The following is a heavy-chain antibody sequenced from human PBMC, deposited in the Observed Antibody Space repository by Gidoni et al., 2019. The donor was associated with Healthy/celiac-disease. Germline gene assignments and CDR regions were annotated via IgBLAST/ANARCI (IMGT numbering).Heavy chain of an antibody. CDR2: INHSGST. D-gene: IGHD2-2*01. V-gene: IGHV4-34*01. CDR1: GWSFSGYY. CDR3: ARRGKPRGKLGYCSSTSCSVWFDP. J-gene: IGHJ5*02. Sequence: QVQLQQWGAGLLKPSETLSLTCAVYGWSFSGYYWRWIRQPPGKGLEWIGEINHSGSTNYNPSLKSRVTISVDTSKNQCSLKLSSVTAADTAVYYCARRGKPRGKLGYCSSTSCSVWFDPWGQGTLVTVSS.